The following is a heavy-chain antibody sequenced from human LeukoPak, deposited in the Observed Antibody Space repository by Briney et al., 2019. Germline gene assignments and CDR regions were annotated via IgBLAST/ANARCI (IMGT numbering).Heavy chain of an antibody. Sequence: ASVKVSCKASGSTFTSYGISWVRQAPGQGLEWIGWISAYNGNTNYAQKFQGRLTMTTDTSTSTAYMELRSLRSEDTAVYYCAREPHPYGSGKYNCFDPWGQGTLVTVSS. CDR3: AREPHPYGSGKYNCFDP. CDR2: ISAYNGNT. J-gene: IGHJ5*02. V-gene: IGHV1-18*01. CDR1: GSTFTSYG. D-gene: IGHD3-10*01.